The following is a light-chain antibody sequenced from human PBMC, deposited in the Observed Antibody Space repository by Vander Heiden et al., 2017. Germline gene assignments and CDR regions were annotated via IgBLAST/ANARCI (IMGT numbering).Light chain of an antibody. CDR3: RQRNSYSYS. Sequence: IQLTQSPSSLSASVGFRAPLPCRPCPGISSHLSWLQHKSGTPPELLIFPSSTLHSRVPSRFSGSGSGTDFTVTVSSLQPEEFATYYCRQRNSYSYSSGHGTKVDSK. CDR2: PSS. V-gene: IGKV1-9*01. J-gene: IGKJ3*01. CDR1: PGISSH.